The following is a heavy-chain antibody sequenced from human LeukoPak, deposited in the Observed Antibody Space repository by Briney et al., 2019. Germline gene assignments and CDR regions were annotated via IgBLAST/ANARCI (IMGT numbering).Heavy chain of an antibody. J-gene: IGHJ4*02. CDR1: GGSISRYY. V-gene: IGHV4-4*07. CDR2: IYTGGST. Sequence: PSETLSLTCTVSGGSISRYYWSWIRQPAGKGLEWIGRIYTGGSTNYNPSLKSRVTMSVDTSKNQFSLKLSSVTAADTAVYYCAGDERYCSSTSCYTVDYWGQGTLVTVSS. D-gene: IGHD2-2*02. CDR3: AGDERYCSSTSCYTVDY.